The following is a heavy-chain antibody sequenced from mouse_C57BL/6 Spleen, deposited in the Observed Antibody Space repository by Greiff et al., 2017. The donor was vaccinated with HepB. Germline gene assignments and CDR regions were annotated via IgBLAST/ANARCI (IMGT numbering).Heavy chain of an antibody. CDR1: GFTFTDYY. CDR2: IRNKANGYTT. V-gene: IGHV7-3*01. CDR3: ARYPSTTVVDWYFDV. D-gene: IGHD1-1*01. Sequence: EVQVVESGGGLVQPGGSLSLSCAASGFTFTDYYMSWVRQPPGKALEWLGFIRNKANGYTTEYSAYVKGRFTISRDNSQSILYLQMNALRAEDSATYNCARYPSTTVVDWYFDVWGTGTTVTVSS. J-gene: IGHJ1*03.